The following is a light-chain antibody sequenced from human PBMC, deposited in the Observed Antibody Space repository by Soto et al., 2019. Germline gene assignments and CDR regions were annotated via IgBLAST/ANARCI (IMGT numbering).Light chain of an antibody. V-gene: IGLV1-51*01. CDR2: DND. J-gene: IGLJ2*01. CDR3: ATWDSSLSAVL. CDR1: NSNIGRNY. Sequence: HSVLTQPPSVSAAPGQTVTISCSGSNSNIGRNYVSWYQQLPGTAPKLLIYDNDKRPSGIPDRFSGSKCGTSATLGITGLQTGDEGDYYCATWDSSLSAVLFGGGTKLTVL.